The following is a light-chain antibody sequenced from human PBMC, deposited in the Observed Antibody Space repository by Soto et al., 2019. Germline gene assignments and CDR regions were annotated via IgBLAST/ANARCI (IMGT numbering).Light chain of an antibody. CDR3: QQDNNRPIT. CDR1: QNIISN. Sequence: EILMTQSPATLSVSPGERATLTCRASQNIISNLAWYQQKPGQAPRLLIYGASTWASGLPARFSGSGSGTEFTLTISSLQSEDFAVYYCQQDNNRPITFGQGTRLEIK. V-gene: IGKV3-15*01. J-gene: IGKJ5*01. CDR2: GAS.